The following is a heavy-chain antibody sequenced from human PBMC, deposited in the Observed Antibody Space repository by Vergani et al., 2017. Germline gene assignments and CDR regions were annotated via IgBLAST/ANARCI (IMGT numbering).Heavy chain of an antibody. CDR1: GDSIRSSNYY. V-gene: IGHV4-39*01. D-gene: IGHD6-19*01. CDR3: ARHSTVEWLVKLGWIDP. CDR2: IYYSGST. Sequence: QLQLQESGPGLVKPSATLSLTCSVSGDSIRSSNYYWGWLRQPPGKGLEWIASIYYSGSTYYNPSLKSRFTISVDTSKNQFSLKLSSVTAADTAVYFCARHSTVEWLVKLGWIDPWGQGILVTVFS. J-gene: IGHJ5*02.